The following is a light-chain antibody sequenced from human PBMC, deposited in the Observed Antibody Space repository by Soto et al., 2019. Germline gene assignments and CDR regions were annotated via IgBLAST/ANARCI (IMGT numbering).Light chain of an antibody. CDR3: QQFNSYPPWT. V-gene: IGKV1-13*02. CDR2: DAS. J-gene: IGKJ1*01. CDR1: QAISSA. Sequence: AIQLTQSPSSLSASVGDRVTITCRASQAISSALAWYQQKPGKAPKLLIYDASSLESGVPSRFRGSGSGTDFTLTISSLQPEDFATYYCQQFNSYPPWTFGQGTKVEIK.